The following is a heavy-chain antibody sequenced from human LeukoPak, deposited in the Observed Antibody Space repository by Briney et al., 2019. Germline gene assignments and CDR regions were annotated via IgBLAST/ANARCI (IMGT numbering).Heavy chain of an antibody. Sequence: GGSLRLSCAASGFTFSSYGMHWVRQAPGKGLEWVAVISYDGSNKYYADSVKGRFTISRDNPKNTLYLQMNSLRPEDTAVYFCASGIYCSGGSCYSAFGYWGQGTLVTVSS. CDR2: ISYDGSNK. V-gene: IGHV3-30*03. D-gene: IGHD2-15*01. J-gene: IGHJ4*02. CDR3: ASGIYCSGGSCYSAFGY. CDR1: GFTFSSYG.